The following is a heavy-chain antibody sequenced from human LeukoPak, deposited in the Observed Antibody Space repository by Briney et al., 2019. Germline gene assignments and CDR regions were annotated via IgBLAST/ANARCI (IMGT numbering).Heavy chain of an antibody. D-gene: IGHD1-7*01. V-gene: IGHV4-39*07. CDR1: GGSISSSSYY. Sequence: PSETLSLTCTVSGGSISSSSYYWGWIRQPPGKGLERIGSIYYSGSTYYNPSLKSRVTISVDTSKNQFSLKLSSVTAADTAVYYCARDRSWNYYFDYWGQGTLVTVSS. J-gene: IGHJ4*02. CDR2: IYYSGST. CDR3: ARDRSWNYYFDY.